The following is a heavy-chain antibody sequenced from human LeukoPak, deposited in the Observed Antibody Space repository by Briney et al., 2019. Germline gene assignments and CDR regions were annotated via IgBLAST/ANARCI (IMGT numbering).Heavy chain of an antibody. V-gene: IGHV1-2*02. D-gene: IGHD4-17*01. CDR1: GYTFTGYY. CDR2: INPNSGGT. J-gene: IGHJ4*02. Sequence: GASVKVSCKASGYTFTGYYMHWVRQAPGQGLVWMGWINPNSGGTNYAQKFQGRVTMTRDTSISTAYMELSRLRSDDTAVYYCARIPMTTVTTGTPFDYWGQGTLVTVSS. CDR3: ARIPMTTVTTGTPFDY.